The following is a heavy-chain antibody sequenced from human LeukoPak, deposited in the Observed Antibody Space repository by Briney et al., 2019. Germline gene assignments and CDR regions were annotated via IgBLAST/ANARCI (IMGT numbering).Heavy chain of an antibody. CDR1: GYTFTSYG. Sequence: ASVKVSCKASGYTFTSYGISWVRQAPGQGLEGMGWISAYNGNTNYAQKLQGRVTMTTETSTSTDYMELRSVRSDDTAVYYCARDEGVWGTPFDYWGQGTLVTVSS. CDR3: ARDEGVWGTPFDY. V-gene: IGHV1-18*01. CDR2: ISAYNGNT. J-gene: IGHJ4*02. D-gene: IGHD3-16*01.